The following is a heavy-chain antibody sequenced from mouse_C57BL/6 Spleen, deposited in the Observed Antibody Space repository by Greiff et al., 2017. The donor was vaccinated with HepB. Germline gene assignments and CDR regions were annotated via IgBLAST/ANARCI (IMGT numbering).Heavy chain of an antibody. Sequence: EVKLMESGGGLVKPGGSLKLSCAASGFTFSSYAMSWVRQTPEKRLEWVATISDGGSYTYYPDNVRGRFTISRDNAKNNLYLQMSHLKSEDTAMYYCARRDDYEVFAYWGQGTLVTVSA. J-gene: IGHJ3*01. CDR3: ARRDDYEVFAY. CDR1: GFTFSSYA. CDR2: ISDGGSYT. V-gene: IGHV5-4*03. D-gene: IGHD2-4*01.